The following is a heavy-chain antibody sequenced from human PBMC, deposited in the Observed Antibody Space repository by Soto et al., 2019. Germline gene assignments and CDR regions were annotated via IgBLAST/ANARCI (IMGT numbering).Heavy chain of an antibody. CDR1: GFTFSSYG. CDR3: AKDLSPLTGLYYYGMDV. V-gene: IGHV3-30*18. Sequence: GGSPRLSCAASGFTFSSYGMHWVRQAPGKGLEWVAVISYDGSNKYYADSVKGRFTISRDNSKNTLYLQMNSLRAEDTAVYYCAKDLSPLTGLYYYGMDVWGQGTTVTVSS. D-gene: IGHD3-9*01. J-gene: IGHJ6*02. CDR2: ISYDGSNK.